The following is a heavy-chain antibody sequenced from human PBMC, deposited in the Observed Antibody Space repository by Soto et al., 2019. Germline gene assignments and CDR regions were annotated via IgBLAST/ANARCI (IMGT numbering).Heavy chain of an antibody. CDR3: ARLHRRVRYFEYYFDY. CDR1: GGSFSGYY. V-gene: IGHV4-34*01. J-gene: IGHJ4*02. D-gene: IGHD3-9*01. CDR2: INHSGST. Sequence: SETLSLTCAVYGGSFSGYYWSWIRQPPGKGLEWIGEINHSGSTNYNPSLKSRVTISVDTSKNQFSLKLSSVTAADTAVYYCARLHRRVRYFEYYFDYWGQGTLVTSPQ.